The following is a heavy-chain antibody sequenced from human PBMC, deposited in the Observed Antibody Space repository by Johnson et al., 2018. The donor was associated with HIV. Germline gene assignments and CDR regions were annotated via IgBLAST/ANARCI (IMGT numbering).Heavy chain of an antibody. Sequence: VQLVESGGGLVQPGGSLRLSCAASGFTFSSYDMHWVRQATGKGLEWVSAIGTAGDTYYPDSVKGRFTISRDISKNLLYLQMNSLRAEDTAVYYCATLNGHAFDIWGQGTMVTVSS. CDR3: ATLNGHAFDI. CDR1: GFTFSSYD. J-gene: IGHJ3*02. CDR2: IGTAGDT. V-gene: IGHV3-13*01.